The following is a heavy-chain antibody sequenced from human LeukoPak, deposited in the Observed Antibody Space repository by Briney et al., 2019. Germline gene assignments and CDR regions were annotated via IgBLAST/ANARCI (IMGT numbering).Heavy chain of an antibody. Sequence: SETLSLTCTVSGGSIGSYYWGWIRQPAGKGLEWIGRFYTSGSTDYNPSLKSRVITSVDKSKNQFSLKLSSVTAADTAIYYCARETYMDVWGRGTTVRVSS. CDR2: FYTSGST. CDR1: GGSIGSYY. J-gene: IGHJ6*04. V-gene: IGHV4-4*07. CDR3: ARETYMDV.